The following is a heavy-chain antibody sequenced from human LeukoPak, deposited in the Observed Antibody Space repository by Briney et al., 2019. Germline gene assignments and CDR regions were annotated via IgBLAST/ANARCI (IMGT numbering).Heavy chain of an antibody. Sequence: GGSLRLSCAASGFTFSSYAMSWVRQAPGKGLEWLSAIGGSGFETHYADSVKGRFTIFRDNSKNTLYLQMNSLRVEDTAFYYCAKEEGGRYDSSGYPFDYWGQGTLVTVSS. J-gene: IGHJ4*02. D-gene: IGHD3-22*01. V-gene: IGHV3-23*01. CDR3: AKEEGGRYDSSGYPFDY. CDR2: IGGSGFET. CDR1: GFTFSSYA.